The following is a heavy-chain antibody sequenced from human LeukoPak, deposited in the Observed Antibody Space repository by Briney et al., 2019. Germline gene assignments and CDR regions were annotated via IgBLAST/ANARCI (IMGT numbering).Heavy chain of an antibody. Sequence: GGSLRLSCAASGFTFSSYAMSWVRQAPGKGLEWVSAISGSGGSTYYADSVKGRFTISRDNSKNTLYLQMNSLRAEDTAVYYCAKAGDYYGSGSPLFGMDVWAKGPRSPSP. CDR2: ISGSGGST. J-gene: IGHJ6*02. D-gene: IGHD3-10*01. CDR3: AKAGDYYGSGSPLFGMDV. V-gene: IGHV3-23*01. CDR1: GFTFSSYA.